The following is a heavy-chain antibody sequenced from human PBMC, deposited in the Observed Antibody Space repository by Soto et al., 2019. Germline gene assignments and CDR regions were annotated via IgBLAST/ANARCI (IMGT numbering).Heavy chain of an antibody. CDR3: ARQGPVRFHIVVVPAAMYNWFDP. D-gene: IGHD2-2*01. J-gene: IGHJ5*02. CDR2: IYHSGST. V-gene: IGHV4-4*02. CDR1: GGSISSSNW. Sequence: PSETLSLTCAVSGGSISSSNWWSWVRQPPGKGLEWIGEIYHSGSTYYNPSLKSRVTISVDTSKNQFSLKLSSVTAADTAVYYCARQGPVRFHIVVVPAAMYNWFDPWGQGTLVTVSS.